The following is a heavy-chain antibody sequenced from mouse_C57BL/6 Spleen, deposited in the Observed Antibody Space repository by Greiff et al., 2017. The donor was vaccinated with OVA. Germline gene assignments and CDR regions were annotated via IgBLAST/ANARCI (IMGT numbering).Heavy chain of an antibody. Sequence: QVQLQQSGAELVRPGASVTLSCKASGYTFTDYEMHWVKQTPVHGLEWIGAIDPETGGTAYNQKFKGKAILTADKSSSTAYMELRSLTSEDSAVYYCTRSDTTVVDWYFDVWGTGTTVTVSS. CDR1: GYTFTDYE. CDR3: TRSDTTVVDWYFDV. CDR2: IDPETGGT. J-gene: IGHJ1*03. D-gene: IGHD1-1*01. V-gene: IGHV1-15*01.